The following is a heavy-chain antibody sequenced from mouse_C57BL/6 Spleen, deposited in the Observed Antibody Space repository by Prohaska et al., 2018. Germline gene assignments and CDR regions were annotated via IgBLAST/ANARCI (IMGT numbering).Heavy chain of an antibody. J-gene: IGHJ1*03. CDR3: ARGSSYDWYFDV. Sequence: VLLSCKASGYTFTSYWMHWVKQRPGRGLEWIGRIDPNSGGTKYNEKFKSKATLTVDKPSSTAYMQLSSMTSEDSAVYYCARGSSYDWYFDVWGTGTTVTVSS. V-gene: IGHV1-72*01. CDR1: GYTFTSYW. CDR2: IDPNSGGT. D-gene: IGHD1-1*01.